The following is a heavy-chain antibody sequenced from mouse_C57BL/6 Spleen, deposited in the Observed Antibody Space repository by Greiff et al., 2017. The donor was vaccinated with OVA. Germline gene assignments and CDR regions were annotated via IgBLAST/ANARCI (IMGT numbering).Heavy chain of an antibody. CDR3: ARGDDGYSFYAMDY. J-gene: IGHJ4*01. CDR2: ISYDGSN. Sequence: DVQLQESGPGLVKPSQSLSLTCSVTGYSITSGYYWNWIRQFPGNKLEWMGYISYDGSNNYNPSLKNRISITRDTSKNQCFLKLNSVTTEDTATYYCARGDDGYSFYAMDYWGQGTSVTVSS. CDR1: GYSITSGYY. D-gene: IGHD2-3*01. V-gene: IGHV3-6*01.